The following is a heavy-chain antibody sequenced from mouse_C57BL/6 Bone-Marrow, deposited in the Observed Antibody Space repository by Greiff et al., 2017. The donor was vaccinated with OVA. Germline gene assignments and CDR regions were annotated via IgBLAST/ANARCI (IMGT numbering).Heavy chain of an antibody. V-gene: IGHV5-6*01. CDR1: GFTFSSYG. J-gene: IGHJ3*01. CDR2: LSSGGSYT. D-gene: IGHD1-1*01. CDR3: ARYYGSSPAWFAY. Sequence: EVNVVESGGDLVKPGGSLKLSCAASGFTFSSYGMSWVRQTPDKRLEWVATLSSGGSYTYYPDSVKGRFTISRDNAKNTLYLQMSSLKSEDTAMYYCARYYGSSPAWFAYWGQGTLVTVSA.